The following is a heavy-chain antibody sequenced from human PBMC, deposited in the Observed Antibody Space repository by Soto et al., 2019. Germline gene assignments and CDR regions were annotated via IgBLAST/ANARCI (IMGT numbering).Heavy chain of an antibody. J-gene: IGHJ4*02. CDR2: IDSYGSTT. Sequence: EVQLVESGGGLVQPGGSLRLSCAASGFTFSIYWMHWVRQAPGEGLVWVSRIDSYGSTTNYADSLKGRFTVSRDNARNTLYLQMNSLRAEETAIYYCARGGLHAYYKDNWGQGILVTVSS. D-gene: IGHD3-10*01. V-gene: IGHV3-74*01. CDR3: ARGGLHAYYKDN. CDR1: GFTFSIYW.